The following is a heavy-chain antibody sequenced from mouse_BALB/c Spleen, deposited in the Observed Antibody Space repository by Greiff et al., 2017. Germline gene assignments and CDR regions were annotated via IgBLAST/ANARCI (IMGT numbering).Heavy chain of an antibody. D-gene: IGHD2-14*01. J-gene: IGHJ3*01. Sequence: VMLVESGAELARPGASVKLSCKASGYTFTDYYINWVKQRTGQGLEWIGEIYPGSGNTYYNEKFKGKATLTADKSSSTAYMQLSSLTSEDSAVYFCARGGYYRYDNAWFAYWGQGTLVTVSA. CDR3: ARGGYYRYDNAWFAY. V-gene: IGHV1-77*01. CDR1: GYTFTDYY. CDR2: IYPGSGNT.